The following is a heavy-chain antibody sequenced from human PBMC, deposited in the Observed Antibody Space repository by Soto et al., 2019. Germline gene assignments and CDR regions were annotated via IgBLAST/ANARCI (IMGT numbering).Heavy chain of an antibody. J-gene: IGHJ6*02. CDR3: ARGFALAARGMDV. V-gene: IGHV4-59*01. CDR1: GRSISGFY. D-gene: IGHD6-6*01. CDR2: KYYSENT. Sequence: PSETLSLTCAVSGRSISGFYWSWIRQAAGKELEWLGYKYYSENTNYNPSLEGRVTMSIDTSKNHFSLILTSVTAADTAVYFCARGFALAARGMDVWGQGTTVTVSS.